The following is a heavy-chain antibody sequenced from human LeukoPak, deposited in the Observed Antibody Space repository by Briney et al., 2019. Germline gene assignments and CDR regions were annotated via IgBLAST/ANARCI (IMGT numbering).Heavy chain of an antibody. D-gene: IGHD3-3*01. CDR1: GGSVSRTSDY. J-gene: IGHJ6*02. CDR3: ASRPLRFGMDV. CDR2: IYYTGTT. V-gene: IGHV4-39*01. Sequence: SETLSLTCTVSGGSVSRTSDYWDWIRQPPGKGLEWIGSIYYTGTTYYNPSLKSRLTMSVDTSENRFSLTLSSVTAADTALYYCASRPLRFGMDVWGQGTTATVSS.